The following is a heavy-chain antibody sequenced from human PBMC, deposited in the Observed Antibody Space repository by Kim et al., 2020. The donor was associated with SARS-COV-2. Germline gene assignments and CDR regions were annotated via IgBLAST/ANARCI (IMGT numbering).Heavy chain of an antibody. CDR1: GFTFSSYG. Sequence: GGSLRLSCAASGFTFSSYGMHWVRQAPGKGLEWVAVISYDGSNKYYADSVKGRFTISRDNSKNTLYLQMNSLRAEDTAVYYCAKGPDGEWELPDYWGQGTLVTVSS. J-gene: IGHJ4*02. CDR2: ISYDGSNK. CDR3: AKGPDGEWELPDY. D-gene: IGHD1-26*01. V-gene: IGHV3-30*18.